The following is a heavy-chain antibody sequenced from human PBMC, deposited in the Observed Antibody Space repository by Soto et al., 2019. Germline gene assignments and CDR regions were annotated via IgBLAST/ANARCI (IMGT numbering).Heavy chain of an antibody. CDR2: IRSNAYGGTA. CDR1: GFTFSDYA. D-gene: IGHD2-21*01. V-gene: IGHV3-49*04. Sequence: GGSLRLSCTASGFTFSDYAMSWVRQAPGKGLEWVGFIRSNAYGGTAEYAASVKGRFAISRDDSKSIAYLQMNSLKSDDTALYYCTRDLSPPSSCGGDCYGMAVWGQGTTVTVSS. J-gene: IGHJ6*02. CDR3: TRDLSPPSSCGGDCYGMAV.